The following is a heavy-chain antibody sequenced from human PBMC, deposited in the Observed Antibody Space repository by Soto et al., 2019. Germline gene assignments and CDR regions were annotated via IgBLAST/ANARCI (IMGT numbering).Heavy chain of an antibody. V-gene: IGHV3-21*01. J-gene: IGHJ6*02. D-gene: IGHD5-18*01. CDR3: ARDGYSYGYYYYYGMDV. Sequence: PGGSLRLSCAASGFTFSGYSMNWVRQAPGKGLEWVSSISSSSSYIYYADSVKGRFTISRDNAKNSLYLQMNSLRAEGTAVYYCARDGYSYGYYYYYGMDVWGQGTTVTVSS. CDR2: ISSSSSYI. CDR1: GFTFSGYS.